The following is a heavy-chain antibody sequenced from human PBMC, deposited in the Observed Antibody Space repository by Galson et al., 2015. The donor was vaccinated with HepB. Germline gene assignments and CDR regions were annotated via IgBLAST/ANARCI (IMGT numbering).Heavy chain of an antibody. CDR3: ARVWDGYNYWNFDY. V-gene: IGHV1-69*13. CDR1: GGTFSSYA. J-gene: IGHJ4*02. D-gene: IGHD5-24*01. Sequence: SVKVSCKASGGTFSSYAISWVRQAPGQGLEWMGGIIPIFGTANYAQKFQGRVTITADESTSKAYMELSSLRSEDTAVYYCARVWDGYNYWNFDYWGQGTLVTVSS. CDR2: IIPIFGTA.